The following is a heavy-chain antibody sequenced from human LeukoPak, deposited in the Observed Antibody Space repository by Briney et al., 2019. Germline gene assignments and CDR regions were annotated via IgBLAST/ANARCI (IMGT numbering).Heavy chain of an antibody. Sequence: QPGGSLRLSCAASGFTFSSYGMSWVRQAPGKGLEWVSAISGSGGTTYYADSVKGRLTISRENSKTTLYLQMNSLRAEDTAVYYCAKNGAKLHHYYMDVWGKGTTVTISS. CDR2: ISGSGGTT. CDR1: GFTFSSYG. J-gene: IGHJ6*03. CDR3: AKNGAKLHHYYMDV. V-gene: IGHV3-23*01. D-gene: IGHD4/OR15-4a*01.